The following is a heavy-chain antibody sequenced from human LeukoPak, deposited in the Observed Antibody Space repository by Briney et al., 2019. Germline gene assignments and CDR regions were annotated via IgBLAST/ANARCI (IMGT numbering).Heavy chain of an antibody. CDR1: GYSISSGYY. J-gene: IGHJ3*02. V-gene: IGHV4-38-2*02. Sequence: SETLSLTCTVSGYSISSGYYWGWIRQPPGKGLEWIGSIYHSGTTYYNPSLKSRVTISVDKSKNQFSLKLSSVTAADTAVYFCARGPYSYDSSGAFDIWGQGTMVTVSS. CDR2: IYHSGTT. D-gene: IGHD3-22*01. CDR3: ARGPYSYDSSGAFDI.